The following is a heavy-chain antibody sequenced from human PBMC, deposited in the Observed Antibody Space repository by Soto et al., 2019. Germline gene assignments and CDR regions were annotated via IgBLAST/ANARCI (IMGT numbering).Heavy chain of an antibody. CDR1: GFSLSTSGVG. V-gene: IGHV2-5*02. J-gene: IGHJ6*02. Sequence: QITLKESGPPLVKPTQPLTLTCTFSGFSLSTSGVGVAWIRQPPGKALEWLALIYWDNDKRYRPSLESRLTITKDPSKNQVVLTMTNMDSVDTATYYCAYLPCSGGSCYWFSFSGMDVWGQGTTVTVSS. CDR2: IYWDNDK. CDR3: AYLPCSGGSCYWFSFSGMDV. D-gene: IGHD2-15*01.